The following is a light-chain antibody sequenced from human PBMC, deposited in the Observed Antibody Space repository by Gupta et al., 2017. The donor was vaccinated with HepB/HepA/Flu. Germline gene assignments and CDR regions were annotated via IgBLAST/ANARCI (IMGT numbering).Light chain of an antibody. CDR2: DAS. J-gene: IGKJ4*01. Sequence: DIQLTQSPSFLSASVGDRVTITCRASQGISSYLAWYQQKPGKAPKLLIYDASTLQSGVPSRFSGSGSGTEFTLTISILQPEDFATYYCQQLNSYPLTFGGGTKVAIK. CDR1: QGISSY. CDR3: QQLNSYPLT. V-gene: IGKV1-9*01.